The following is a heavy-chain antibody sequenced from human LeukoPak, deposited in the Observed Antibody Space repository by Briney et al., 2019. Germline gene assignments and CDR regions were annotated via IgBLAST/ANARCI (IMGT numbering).Heavy chain of an antibody. CDR1: GGSIDTYY. D-gene: IGHD6-19*01. J-gene: IGHJ4*01. V-gene: IGHV4-4*07. Sequence: PSETLSLTCSVSGGSIDTYYWSWIRQPAGKGLEWIAQIHTSGRTDFNPSLKSRVSISMDTPNKQFSLMISSVTAADTAIYYCAGRGLSTGWTFDYWGHGTLVTVSS. CDR3: AGRGLSTGWTFDY. CDR2: IHTSGRT.